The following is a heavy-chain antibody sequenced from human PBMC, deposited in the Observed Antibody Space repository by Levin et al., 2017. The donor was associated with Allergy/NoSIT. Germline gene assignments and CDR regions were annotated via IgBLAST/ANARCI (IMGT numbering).Heavy chain of an antibody. CDR2: ISYDGSNK. D-gene: IGHD5-12*01. CDR3: ARDGGEWWLGFGLEYYFDY. V-gene: IGHV3-30-3*01. CDR1: GFTFSSYA. J-gene: IGHJ4*02. Sequence: GESLKISCAASGFTFSSYAMHWVRQAPGKGLEWVAVISYDGSNKYYADSVKGRFTISRDNSKNTLYLQMNSLRAEDTAVYYCARDGGEWWLGFGLEYYFDYWGQGTLVTVSS.